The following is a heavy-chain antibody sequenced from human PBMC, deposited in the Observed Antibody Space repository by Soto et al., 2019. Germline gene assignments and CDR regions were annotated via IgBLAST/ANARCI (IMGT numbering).Heavy chain of an antibody. CDR2: IYYSGST. V-gene: IGHV4-31*03. D-gene: IGHD1-7*01. J-gene: IGHJ6*02. CDR1: GGSISSGGYY. CDR3: ARDAGTTRIGGYYYYGMDV. Sequence: PSETLSLTCTVSGGSISSGGYYWSWIRQHPGKGLEWIGYIYYSGSTYHNPSLKSRVTISVDTSKNQFSLKLSSVTAADTAVYYXARDAGTTRIGGYYYYGMDVWGQGTTVTVS.